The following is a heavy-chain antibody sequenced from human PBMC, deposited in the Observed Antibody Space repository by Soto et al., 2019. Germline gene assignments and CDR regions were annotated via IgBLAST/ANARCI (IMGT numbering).Heavy chain of an antibody. Sequence: SGPTLVNPTQTLTLTCSFSGFSLSTSGVGVGWIRQSPGKALEWLALIYWSGDEHYRPSLKSRLSIIKDTSKNHVVLIMTDMGPVDTATYYCARGLATLPVFAFDIWGQGTMVTVSS. V-gene: IGHV2-5*01. J-gene: IGHJ3*02. CDR1: GFSLSTSGVG. D-gene: IGHD6-6*01. CDR3: ARGLATLPVFAFDI. CDR2: IYWSGDE.